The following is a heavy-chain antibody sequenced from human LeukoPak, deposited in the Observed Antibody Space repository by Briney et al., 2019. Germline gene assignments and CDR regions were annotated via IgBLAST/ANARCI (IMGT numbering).Heavy chain of an antibody. CDR3: ARDRSCSSTSCTMLGYYYYYGMDV. CDR1: GLTFSSYW. CDR2: IKQDGSEK. V-gene: IGHV3-7*01. Sequence: GGSLRLSCAASGLTFSSYWMSWVRQAPGKGLEWVANIKQDGSEKYYVDSVKGRFTISRDNAKNSLYLQMNSLRAEDTAVYYCARDRSCSSTSCTMLGYYYYYGMDVWGQGTTVTVSS. D-gene: IGHD2-2*01. J-gene: IGHJ6*02.